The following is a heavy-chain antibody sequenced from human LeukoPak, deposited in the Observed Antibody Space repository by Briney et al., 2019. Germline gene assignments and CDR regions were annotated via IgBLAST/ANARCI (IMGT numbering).Heavy chain of an antibody. D-gene: IGHD3-10*01. CDR1: GGSISCYY. V-gene: IGHV4-4*07. CDR2: IYTSGST. Sequence: SETLSLTCTVSGGSISCYYWSWIRQPAGKGLEWIGRIYTSGSTNYNPSLKSRVTMSVDTSKNQFSLKLSSVTAADTAVYYCARVLGRHYDCYFDYWGQGTLVTVSS. CDR3: ARVLGRHYDCYFDY. J-gene: IGHJ4*02.